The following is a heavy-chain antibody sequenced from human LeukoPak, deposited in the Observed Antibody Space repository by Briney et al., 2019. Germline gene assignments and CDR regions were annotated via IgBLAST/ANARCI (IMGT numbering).Heavy chain of an antibody. CDR3: ARRLFVRGVNFDY. D-gene: IGHD3-10*01. Sequence: SESLSLTCTVSGGSISSSSYYWGWIRQPPGKGLEWIGSIYYSGSTYYNPSLKSRVTISVDTSKNQFSLKLSSVTSADTAVYYSARRLFVRGVNFDYWGQGTLVTVSS. J-gene: IGHJ4*02. CDR1: GGSISSSSYY. CDR2: IYYSGST. V-gene: IGHV4-39*01.